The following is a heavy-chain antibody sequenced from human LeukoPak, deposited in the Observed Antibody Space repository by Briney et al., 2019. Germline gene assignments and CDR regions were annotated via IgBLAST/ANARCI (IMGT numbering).Heavy chain of an antibody. CDR3: ARDGTYTDYDPDFDY. Sequence: GGSLRLSCAASGFTLSTYWMSWVRQAPGKGLEWVANIKQDGSEKYYVDSVKGRFTISRDNAKNSLFLQMNSLRAEDTAVYYCARDGTYTDYDPDFDYWGQGTLVTVSS. D-gene: IGHD5-12*01. CDR2: IKQDGSEK. V-gene: IGHV3-7*04. J-gene: IGHJ4*02. CDR1: GFTLSTYW.